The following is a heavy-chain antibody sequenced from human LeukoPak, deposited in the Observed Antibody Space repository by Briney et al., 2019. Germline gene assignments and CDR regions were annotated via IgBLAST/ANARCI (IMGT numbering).Heavy chain of an antibody. CDR3: AKRRYSSGWSTDAFDI. CDR1: GFTFSSYG. Sequence: GGSLRLSCAASGFTFSSYGMSWVRQAPGKGLEWVSTISGSGGSTYYADSVKGRFTISRDNSKNMLYLQMNSLRAEDTAIYYCAKRRYSSGWSTDAFDIWGQGTMVTVSS. V-gene: IGHV3-23*01. J-gene: IGHJ3*02. D-gene: IGHD6-19*01. CDR2: ISGSGGST.